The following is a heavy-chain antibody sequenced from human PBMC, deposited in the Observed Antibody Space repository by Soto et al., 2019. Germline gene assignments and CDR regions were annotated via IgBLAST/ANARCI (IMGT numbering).Heavy chain of an antibody. D-gene: IGHD3-3*01. CDR1: GGSISSGGYY. CDR2: IYYSGST. CDR3: ARSRITIFGVVISVFDY. Sequence: SETLSLTCTVSGGSISSGGYYWSWIRQHPGKGLERIGYIYYSGSTYYNPSLKSRVTISVDTSKNQFSLKLSSVTAADTAVYYCARSRITIFGVVISVFDYWGQGTLVTVSS. V-gene: IGHV4-31*03. J-gene: IGHJ4*02.